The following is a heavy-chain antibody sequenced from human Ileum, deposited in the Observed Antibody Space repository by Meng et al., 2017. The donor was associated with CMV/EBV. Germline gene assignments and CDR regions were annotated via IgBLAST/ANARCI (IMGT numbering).Heavy chain of an antibody. CDR3: AKDKGCRDTTCQNWLDP. CDR2: IYYSGST. D-gene: IGHD2-15*01. Sequence: GSLRLSCNVSGGSISSHYWTWIRQPPGKGLEWIGYIYYSGSTTYNPSLKSRVTISIDRSKNQFSLKLTSVTAADTAVYYCAKDKGCRDTTCQNWLDPWGQGTLVTVSS. J-gene: IGHJ5*02. CDR1: GGSISSHY. V-gene: IGHV4-59*11.